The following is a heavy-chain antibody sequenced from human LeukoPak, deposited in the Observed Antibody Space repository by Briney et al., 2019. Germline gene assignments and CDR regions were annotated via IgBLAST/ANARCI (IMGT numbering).Heavy chain of an antibody. CDR2: ISWNSGSI. Sequence: GGSLRLSCAASGFTFDDYAMHWVRQAPGKGLEWVSGISWNSGSIGYVDSVKGRFTIPRDNAKNSLYLQMNSLRAEDTALYYCAKAGGGWLQYHFDYWGQGTLVTVSS. V-gene: IGHV3-9*01. CDR3: AKAGGGWLQYHFDY. CDR1: GFTFDDYA. D-gene: IGHD5-24*01. J-gene: IGHJ4*02.